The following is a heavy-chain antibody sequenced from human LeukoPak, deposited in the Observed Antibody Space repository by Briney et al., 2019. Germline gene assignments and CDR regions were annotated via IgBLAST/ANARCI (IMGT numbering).Heavy chain of an antibody. CDR3: ARLNQGNRFDY. D-gene: IGHD1-14*01. CDR2: IYYSGNT. J-gene: IGHJ4*02. CDR1: GGSISRSDYY. V-gene: IGHV4-39*01. Sequence: PSETLSLTCTVSGGSISRSDYYWGWIRQPPGKGLEWIGSIYYSGNTFYNPSLKSRVTISVDTSKNQFSLKLSSVTAADTAVYYCARLNQGNRFDYWGQGTLVTVSS.